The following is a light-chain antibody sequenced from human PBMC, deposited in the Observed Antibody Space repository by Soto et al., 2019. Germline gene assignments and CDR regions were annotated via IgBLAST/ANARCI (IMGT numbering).Light chain of an antibody. J-gene: IGLJ3*02. CDR2: KDS. CDR1: ALPKQY. CDR3: QSADDSGAYVV. V-gene: IGLV3-25*02. Sequence: SYELTQPPSVSESPGQTARITCSGDALPKQYAYWYQQRPGQAPMVLMYKDSERPSGIPDRFSGSNSGTTVTLTITGVHAEDEADYYCQSADDSGAYVVFGGGTKLTVL.